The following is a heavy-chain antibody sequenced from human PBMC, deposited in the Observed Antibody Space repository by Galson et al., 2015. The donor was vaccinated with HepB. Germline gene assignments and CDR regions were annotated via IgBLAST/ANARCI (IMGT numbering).Heavy chain of an antibody. CDR3: ARSQVWVGEVFPSYDGMDV. CDR1: GFTFSSYT. J-gene: IGHJ6*02. CDR2: ISSIISTV. V-gene: IGHV3-48*04. D-gene: IGHD3-10*01. Sequence: SLRLSCAASGFTFSSYTMSWVRQAPGKGLEWVACISSIISTVYYADSVQGRFTISRDNAKSSLYLQMNSLRAEDTAVYYCARSQVWVGEVFPSYDGMDVWGQGTTVTVSS.